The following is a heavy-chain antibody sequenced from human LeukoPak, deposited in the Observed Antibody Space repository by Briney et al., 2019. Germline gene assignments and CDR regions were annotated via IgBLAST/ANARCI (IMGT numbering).Heavy chain of an antibody. CDR2: LYTSGST. V-gene: IGHV4-4*07. J-gene: IGHJ6*02. CDR1: GGSISTYF. D-gene: IGHD2-2*01. Sequence: PSETLSLTCTVSGGSISTYFWSWIRQPAGKGLEWIGRLYTSGSTNYNPSLKSRLTMSADTSKNQFSLNLRSVTAADTAVYYCARVYALPPNENQLLRWVYYYGMDVWGQGTTVTVSS. CDR3: ARVYALPPNENQLLRWVYYYGMDV.